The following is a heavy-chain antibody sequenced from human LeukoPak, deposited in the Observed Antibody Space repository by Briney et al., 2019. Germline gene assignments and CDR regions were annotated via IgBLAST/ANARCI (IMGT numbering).Heavy chain of an antibody. Sequence: PGRSLRLSCAASGFTFSSYGMHWVRQAPGKGLEWVAVISYDGSNKYYADSVKGRFTISRDNSKNTLYLQMNSLRAEDTAVYYCAKDSARMGGDGSVYSWGQGTLVIVSS. CDR1: GFTFSSYG. CDR2: ISYDGSNK. D-gene: IGHD1-26*01. V-gene: IGHV3-30*18. CDR3: AKDSARMGGDGSVYS. J-gene: IGHJ4*02.